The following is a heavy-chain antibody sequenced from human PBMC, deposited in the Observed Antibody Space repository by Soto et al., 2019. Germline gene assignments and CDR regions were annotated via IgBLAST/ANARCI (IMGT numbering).Heavy chain of an antibody. CDR1: GFTFISYA. J-gene: IGHJ4*02. D-gene: IGHD1-26*01. CDR2: ISSRGGSV. Sequence: PWGSLRLSCSVSGFTFISYAIVFFRHSPWKGLEWVSVISSRGGSVYYADSVKGRFTVSRDNSLNVLFLHMNKLRVEDTAVYYCAKMGISTTSSFDNWGQGILVTVSS. CDR3: AKMGISTTSSFDN. V-gene: IGHV3-23*01.